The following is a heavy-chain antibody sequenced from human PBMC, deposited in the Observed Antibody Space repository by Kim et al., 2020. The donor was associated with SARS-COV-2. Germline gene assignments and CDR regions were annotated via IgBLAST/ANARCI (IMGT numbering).Heavy chain of an antibody. CDR3: ARFRGSGIPDY. V-gene: IGHV4-30-2*05. D-gene: IGHD3-10*01. J-gene: IGHJ4*02. Sequence: TTYAPSSKSRVTISLDTSKNQFSLKLTSVTAADTAVYYCARFRGSGIPDYWGQGTLVTVSS. CDR2: T.